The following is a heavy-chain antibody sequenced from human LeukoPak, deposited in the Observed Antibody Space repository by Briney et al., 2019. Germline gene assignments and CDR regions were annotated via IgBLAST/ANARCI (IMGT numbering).Heavy chain of an antibody. CDR3: ARVQWPQWYFDL. CDR1: GFTFSSYS. CDR2: ISSSSSTI. D-gene: IGHD6-19*01. Sequence: PVGSLRLSCAASGFTFSSYSMNSVRQAPGKGLGWVSYISSSSSTIYYADSVKGRFTISSDNAKTSRYLQMNSLRAEDTAVYYCARVQWPQWYFDLWGRGTLVTVSS. V-gene: IGHV3-48*01. J-gene: IGHJ2*01.